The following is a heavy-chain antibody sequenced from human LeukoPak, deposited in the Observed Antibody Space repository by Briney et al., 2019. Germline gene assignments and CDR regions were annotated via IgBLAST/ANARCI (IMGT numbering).Heavy chain of an antibody. CDR2: ISYSGST. D-gene: IGHD4-17*01. CDR1: GGSISNCY. Sequence: SETVSLTCTVSGGSISNCYRSGIRQPPGKGLEWIGYISYSGSTNYNPSLKSRVTISVDTSKNQFSLKLSSVTAADTAVFYCARHFSGHYACLVVWGQGTTVTVSS. J-gene: IGHJ6*02. V-gene: IGHV4-59*08. CDR3: ARHFSGHYACLVV.